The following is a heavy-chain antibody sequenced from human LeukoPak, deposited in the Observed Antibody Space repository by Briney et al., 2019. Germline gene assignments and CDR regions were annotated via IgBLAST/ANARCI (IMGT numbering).Heavy chain of an antibody. CDR1: GFTFSSYA. D-gene: IGHD1-26*01. V-gene: IGHV3-23*01. J-gene: IGHJ4*02. CDR2: ISDSDGST. Sequence: GGSLRLSCAASGFTFSSYAMSWVRQAPGKGLEWVSAISDSDGSTYYADSVKGRFTISRDNSKNTLYLQMNSLRAEDTAVYYCAKDTKQWELLLTDWGQGTLVTVSS. CDR3: AKDTKQWELLLTD.